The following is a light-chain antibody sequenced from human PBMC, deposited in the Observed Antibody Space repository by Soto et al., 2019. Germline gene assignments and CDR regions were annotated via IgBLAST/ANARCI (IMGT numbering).Light chain of an antibody. CDR3: SSYAGRTTYV. CDR1: RSGVGGYNL. Sequence: QSALTQPASVSGSPGQSISIACTGTRSGVGGYNLVSWYQQQPGNDPKLMIYEGDKRRSGVSNRFSGSKSGNTASLTISGLQAEYEAVYYCSSYAGRTTYVFGTGTKVTVL. J-gene: IGLJ1*01. CDR2: EGD. V-gene: IGLV2-23*01.